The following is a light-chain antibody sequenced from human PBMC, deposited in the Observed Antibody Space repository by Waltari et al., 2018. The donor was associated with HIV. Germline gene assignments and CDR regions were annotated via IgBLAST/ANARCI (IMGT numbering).Light chain of an antibody. CDR3: QTWGTGINWV. Sequence: QLVLTQSPSASASLGASVKLTCTLSSGPSSYAIAWHQQQPEKGPRYLMKLNSDGSHSKGDGIPDRFSGSSSGAERYLTISSLQSEDEADYYCQTWGTGINWVFGGGTKLTVL. CDR1: SGPSSYA. CDR2: LNSDGSH. J-gene: IGLJ3*02. V-gene: IGLV4-69*01.